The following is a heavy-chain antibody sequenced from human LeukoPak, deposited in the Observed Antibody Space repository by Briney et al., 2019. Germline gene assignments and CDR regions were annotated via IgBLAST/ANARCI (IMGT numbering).Heavy chain of an antibody. CDR3: ARGLYSAYADYFDY. CDR2: INHSGST. J-gene: IGHJ4*02. CDR1: GGSFSGYY. D-gene: IGHD5-12*01. V-gene: IGHV4-34*01. Sequence: SETLSLACAAYGGSFSGYYWSWIRQPPGKGLEWIGEINHSGSTNYNPSLKSRVTISVHTSKTQSSLQLSCVTAADTAVYYCARGLYSAYADYFDYWRQGTLVTVSS.